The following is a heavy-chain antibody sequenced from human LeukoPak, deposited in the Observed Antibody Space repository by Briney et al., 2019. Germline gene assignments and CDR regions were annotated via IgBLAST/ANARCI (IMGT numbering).Heavy chain of an antibody. CDR3: AREGRSDGGSYWGYYFDY. D-gene: IGHD1-26*01. CDR1: GFTVSSNY. Sequence: GGSLRLSCAASGFTVSSNYMRGVRQAPGKGLEWVSVIYSGGSTYYADSVKGRFTISRDNSKNTLYLQMNSLRAEDTAVYYCAREGRSDGGSYWGYYFDYWGQGTLVTVSS. CDR2: IYSGGST. J-gene: IGHJ4*02. V-gene: IGHV3-53*01.